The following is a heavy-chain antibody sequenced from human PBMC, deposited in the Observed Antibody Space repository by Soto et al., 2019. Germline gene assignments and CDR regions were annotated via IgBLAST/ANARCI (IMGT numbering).Heavy chain of an antibody. CDR1: GYTFTSYD. CDR3: ARGGGSGTVTTDYYGMDV. J-gene: IGHJ6*02. V-gene: IGHV1-8*01. D-gene: IGHD4-17*01. CDR2: MNPNSGNT. Sequence: GASVKVSCKASGYTFTSYDINWVRQATGQGLEWMGWMNPNSGNTGYAQKFQGRVTMTRNTSISTVYMELSSLRSEDTAVYYCARGGGSGTVTTDYYGMDVWGQGTTVTVSS.